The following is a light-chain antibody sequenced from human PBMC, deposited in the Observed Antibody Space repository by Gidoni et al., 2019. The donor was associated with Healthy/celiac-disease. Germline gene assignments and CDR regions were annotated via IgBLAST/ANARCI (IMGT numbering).Light chain of an antibody. V-gene: IGLV2-14*01. Sequence: QSALTQPAPVSGSPGLSLTISCTGTSSDVGGYNYVSWYQQHPGKAPKLIIYDVSNRPSGVSNRFSGSKSGNTASLTISGLQAEDEADYYCSSYTSSSTLVVFGGGTKLTVL. J-gene: IGLJ2*01. CDR3: SSYTSSSTLVV. CDR2: DVS. CDR1: SSDVGGYNY.